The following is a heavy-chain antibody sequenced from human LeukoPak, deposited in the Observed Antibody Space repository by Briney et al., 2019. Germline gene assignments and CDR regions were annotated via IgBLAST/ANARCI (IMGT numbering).Heavy chain of an antibody. J-gene: IGHJ4*02. CDR3: AKTQWKVGATDYFDC. CDR1: GFAFNNYA. D-gene: IGHD1-26*01. CDR2: INDNGGQR. V-gene: IGHV3-23*01. Sequence: PGGSLRLSCAASGFAFNNYAMTWVRQAPGKGLEWVSNINDNGGQRHYADSVKGRFTISRDNSKNTLFLQMDSLKAEDTAVYYCAKTQWKVGATDYFDCWGQGILVTVSS.